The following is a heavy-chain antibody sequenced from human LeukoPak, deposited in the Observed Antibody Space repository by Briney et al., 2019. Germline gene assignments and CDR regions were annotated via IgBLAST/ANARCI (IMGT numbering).Heavy chain of an antibody. CDR2: ISYDGSNK. V-gene: IGHV3-30*04. Sequence: PGGSLRLSCAASGFTFSSYAMHWVRQAPGKGLEWVAVISYDGSNKYYADSVKGRFTISRDNSKNTLYLQMNSLRAEDTAVNYCARAVTFDYWGQGTLVTVSS. CDR1: GFTFSSYA. J-gene: IGHJ4*02. CDR3: ARAVTFDY. D-gene: IGHD3-10*01.